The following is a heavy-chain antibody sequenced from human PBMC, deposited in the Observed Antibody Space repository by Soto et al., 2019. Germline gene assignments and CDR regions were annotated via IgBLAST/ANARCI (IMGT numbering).Heavy chain of an antibody. CDR2: IAYSGDT. D-gene: IGHD5-12*01. CDR1: GGSIISADSY. Sequence: KSSETLSLTCAVSGGSIISADSYWFWIRKHPGKGLEWIGYIAYSGDTYYNPSLRSRVTISADTSENKFSLTLELSSLRSEDTAVYYCAGRIEMATIGPFDYWGQGTLVTVSS. J-gene: IGHJ4*02. V-gene: IGHV4-31*11. CDR3: AGRIEMATIGPFDY.